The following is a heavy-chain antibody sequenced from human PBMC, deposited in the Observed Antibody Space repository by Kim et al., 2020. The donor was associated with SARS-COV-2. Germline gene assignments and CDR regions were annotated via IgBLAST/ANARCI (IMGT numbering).Heavy chain of an antibody. Sequence: SETLSLTCTVSGGSISSSSYYWGWIRQPPGKGLEWIGSIYYSGSTYYNPSLKSRVTISVDTSKNQFSLKLSSVTAADTAVYYCACSHRRYSSSWYGQALGYWGQGTLVTVSS. CDR1: GGSISSSSYY. V-gene: IGHV4-39*01. D-gene: IGHD6-13*01. CDR3: ACSHRRYSSSWYGQALGY. J-gene: IGHJ4*02. CDR2: IYYSGST.